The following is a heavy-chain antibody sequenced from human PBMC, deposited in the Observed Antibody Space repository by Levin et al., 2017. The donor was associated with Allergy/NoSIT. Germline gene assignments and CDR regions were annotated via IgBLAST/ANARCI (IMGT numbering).Heavy chain of an antibody. D-gene: IGHD6-19*01. V-gene: IGHV1-24*01. CDR1: GYTLTELS. J-gene: IGHJ4*02. CDR2: FDPEDGET. Sequence: ASVKVSCKVSGYTLTELSMHWVRQAPGKGLEWMGGFDPEDGETIYAQKFQGRVTMTEDTSTDTAYMELSSLRSEDTAVYYCATSFSSGWYHNFDYWGQGTLVTVSS. CDR3: ATSFSSGWYHNFDY.